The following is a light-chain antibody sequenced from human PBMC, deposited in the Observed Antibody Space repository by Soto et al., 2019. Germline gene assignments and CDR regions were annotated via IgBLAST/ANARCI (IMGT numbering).Light chain of an antibody. CDR2: DAS. J-gene: IGKJ4*01. V-gene: IGKV3-15*01. Sequence: EIVMAQSPATLSVSPGERATLSCRASQSVGANLAWYQQKPGQAPRLLIYDASTRATGVPASFSGSDSGTEFTLTISSLQSEDFAVYYCQQYNSWPLTFGGGTTVEIK. CDR3: QQYNSWPLT. CDR1: QSVGAN.